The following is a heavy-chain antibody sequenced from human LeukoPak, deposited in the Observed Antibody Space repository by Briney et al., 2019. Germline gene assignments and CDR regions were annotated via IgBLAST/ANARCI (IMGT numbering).Heavy chain of an antibody. CDR3: ARDLPGTYYYDSSGSRRAFDI. V-gene: IGHV1-2*02. CDR1: GYTFTGYY. CDR2: INPNSGGT. J-gene: IGHJ3*02. D-gene: IGHD3-22*01. Sequence: ASVKVSCKASGYTFTGYYMHWVRQAPGQGLEWMGWINPNSGGTNYAQKFQGRVTMTRDTSISTACMELSRLRSDDTAVYYCARDLPGTYYYDSSGSRRAFDIWGQGTMVTVSS.